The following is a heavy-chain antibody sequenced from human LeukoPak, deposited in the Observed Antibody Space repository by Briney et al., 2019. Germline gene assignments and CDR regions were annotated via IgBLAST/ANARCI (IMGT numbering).Heavy chain of an antibody. J-gene: IGHJ4*02. D-gene: IGHD2-2*03. CDR2: ISYDGSNK. Sequence: GGSLRLSCAASGFTLSSYGMHWVRQAPGKGLEWVAVISYDGSNKYYADSVKGRFTISRDNSKNTLYLQMNSLRAEDTAVYYCAKDLGWAPFDYWGQGTLVTVSS. CDR3: AKDLGWAPFDY. V-gene: IGHV3-30*18. CDR1: GFTLSSYG.